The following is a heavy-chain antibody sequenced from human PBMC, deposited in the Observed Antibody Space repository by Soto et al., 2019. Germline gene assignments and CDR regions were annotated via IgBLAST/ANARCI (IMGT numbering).Heavy chain of an antibody. J-gene: IGHJ3*02. Sequence: GGSLRLSCAASGFTFSSYSMNWVRQAPGKGLEWVSSISSSSSYIYYADSVKGRFTISRDNAKNSLYLQMNSLRAEDTAVYYCARDFPADYGIDAFDIWGQGTMVTVSS. CDR3: ARDFPADYGIDAFDI. CDR2: ISSSSSYI. CDR1: GFTFSSYS. D-gene: IGHD3-10*01. V-gene: IGHV3-21*01.